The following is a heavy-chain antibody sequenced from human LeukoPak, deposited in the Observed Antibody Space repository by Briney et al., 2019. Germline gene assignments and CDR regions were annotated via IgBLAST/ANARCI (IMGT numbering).Heavy chain of an antibody. CDR3: ARDPTHEVVNKVSYYYYMDV. D-gene: IGHD3-22*01. CDR2: INPNSGGT. V-gene: IGHV1-2*02. Sequence: ASVKVSCKASGYTFTGYYMHWVRQAPGQGLEWMGWINPNSGGTNYAQKFQGRVTMTRDTSISTAYMELSRLRSDDTAVYYCARDPTHEVVNKVSYYYYMDVWGKGTTVTVSS. CDR1: GYTFTGYY. J-gene: IGHJ6*03.